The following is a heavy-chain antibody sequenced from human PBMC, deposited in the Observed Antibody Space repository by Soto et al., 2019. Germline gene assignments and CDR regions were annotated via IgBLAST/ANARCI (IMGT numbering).Heavy chain of an antibody. CDR2: INHSGST. D-gene: IGHD2-2*01. CDR1: GGSFSGYY. V-gene: IGHV4-34*01. CDR3: ARVVVVPAASLEAYYYYYGMDV. J-gene: IGHJ6*02. Sequence: SETLSLTCAVYGGSFSGYYWSWIRQPPGKGLEWIGEINHSGSTNYNPSLKSRVTISVDTSKNQFSLKLSSVTAADTAVYYCARVVVVPAASLEAYYYYYGMDVWGQGTTVTVSS.